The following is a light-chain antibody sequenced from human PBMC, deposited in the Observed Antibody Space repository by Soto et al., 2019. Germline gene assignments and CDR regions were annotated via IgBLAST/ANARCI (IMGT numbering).Light chain of an antibody. V-gene: IGLV1-44*01. CDR3: AAWDDSLNGVV. CDR2: RNN. CDR1: SSNIGSNT. J-gene: IGLJ2*01. Sequence: QAVVTQPPSASGTPGQRVTISCSGSSSNIGSNTVNWYQQLPGTAPKLLIYRNNQRPSGVPDRFSGSKSGTSASLAVSGLQSEDEADYYCAAWDDSLNGVVFGGGTNLTVL.